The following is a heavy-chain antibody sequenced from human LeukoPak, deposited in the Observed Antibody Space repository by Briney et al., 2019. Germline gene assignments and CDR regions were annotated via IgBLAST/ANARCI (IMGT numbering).Heavy chain of an antibody. Sequence: GGSLRRSCAASGFTVSTYTMNWVRQAPGKGLEWVSSISRSSSYIYYADSMKGRFTISRDNANNSLFLQMNSLRAEDTAVYYCARGGVSVGGNFDYWGQGTLVTVSS. J-gene: IGHJ4*02. V-gene: IGHV3-21*01. CDR1: GFTVSTYT. CDR3: ARGGVSVGGNFDY. CDR2: ISRSSSYI. D-gene: IGHD4-23*01.